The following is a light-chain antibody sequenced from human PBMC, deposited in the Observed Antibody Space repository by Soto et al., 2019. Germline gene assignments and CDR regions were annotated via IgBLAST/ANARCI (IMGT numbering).Light chain of an antibody. CDR3: QRYNNGRT. Sequence: DIQMTQSPSSLSASVGDRVTITCRASQGISNYLAWYQQRPGKAPKLLIYAASTLQPGVPSRFSGSGSGTDCTLNINSLQPEDIATYYCQRYNNGRTFGQGTKVEI. CDR2: AAS. CDR1: QGISNY. J-gene: IGKJ1*01. V-gene: IGKV1-27*01.